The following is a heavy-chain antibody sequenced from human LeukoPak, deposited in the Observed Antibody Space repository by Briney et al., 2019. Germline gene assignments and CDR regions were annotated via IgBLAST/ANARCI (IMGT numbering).Heavy chain of an antibody. CDR3: ARDIAAAGTGY. D-gene: IGHD6-13*01. Sequence: PGGSLRLSCAASGFTFSSYWMSWIRQPPGKGLEWIGSIYYSGSTYYNPSLKSRVTISVDTSKNQFSLKLSSVTAADTAVYYCARDIAAAGTGYWGQGTLVTVSS. CDR1: GFTFSSYW. V-gene: IGHV4-39*07. CDR2: IYYSGST. J-gene: IGHJ4*02.